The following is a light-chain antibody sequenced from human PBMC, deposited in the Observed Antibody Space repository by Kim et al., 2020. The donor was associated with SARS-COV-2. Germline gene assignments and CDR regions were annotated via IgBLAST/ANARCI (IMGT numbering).Light chain of an antibody. CDR1: SSDVGGYNY. J-gene: IGLJ3*02. Sequence: QSALTQPASASGSPGQSITISCTGTSSDVGGYNYVSWYQQHPGKAPKLMIYDVSNRPSGVSNRFSGSKSGNTASLTISGLQAEDEADYYCSSYTSSSWVFGGGTQLTVL. V-gene: IGLV2-14*03. CDR2: DVS. CDR3: SSYTSSSWV.